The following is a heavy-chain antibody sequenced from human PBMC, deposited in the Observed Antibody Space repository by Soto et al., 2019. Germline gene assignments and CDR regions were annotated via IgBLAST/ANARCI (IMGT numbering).Heavy chain of an antibody. CDR3: AKEYAPITRRRAHTQGIAARANWFDP. J-gene: IGHJ5*02. CDR1: GFTFSSYA. D-gene: IGHD6-13*01. V-gene: IGHV3-23*01. Sequence: GGSLRLSCAASGFTFSSYAMSWVRQAPGKGLEWVSAISGSGGSTYYADSVKGRFTISRDNSKNTLYLQMNSLRAEDTAVYYCAKEYAPITRRRAHTQGIAARANWFDPWGQGTLVTVSS. CDR2: ISGSGGST.